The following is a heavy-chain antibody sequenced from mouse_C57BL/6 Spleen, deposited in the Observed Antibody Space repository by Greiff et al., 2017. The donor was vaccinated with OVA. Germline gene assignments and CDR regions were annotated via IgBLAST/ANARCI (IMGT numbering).Heavy chain of an antibody. V-gene: IGHV5-16*01. CDR1: GFTFSDYY. CDR2: INYDGSST. D-gene: IGHD2-5*01. CDR3: ARERGYSNYYAMDY. Sequence: EVQRVESEGGLVQPGSSMKLSCTASGFTFSDYYMAWVRQVPEKGLEWVANINYDGSSTYYLDSLKSRFIISRDNAKNILYLQMSSLKSEYTATYYCARERGYSNYYAMDYWGQGTSVTVSS. J-gene: IGHJ4*01.